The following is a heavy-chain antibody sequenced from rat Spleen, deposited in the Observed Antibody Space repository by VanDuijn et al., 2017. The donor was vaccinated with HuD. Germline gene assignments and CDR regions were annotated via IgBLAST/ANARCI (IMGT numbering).Heavy chain of an antibody. CDR1: GFSLSSYG. D-gene: IGHD5-1*01. CDR3: ARGWERFAY. CDR2: IWGNGNT. J-gene: IGHJ3*01. V-gene: IGHV2-13*01. Sequence: QVQLKESGPGLVQPSQTLSLTCTVSGFSLSSYGVIWVRQPPGKGLEWMGVIWGNGNTNYNSALKSRLSISRDTSKSQAFLKMNILQTEDTAMYFCARGWERFAYWGQGTLVTVSS.